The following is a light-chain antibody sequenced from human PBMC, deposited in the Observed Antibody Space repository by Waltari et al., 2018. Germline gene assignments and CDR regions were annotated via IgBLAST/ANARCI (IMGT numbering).Light chain of an antibody. Sequence: DIQMTQSPSSLSASVGDRVTITCRASQSISSYLNWYQQKPGKAPKLLIYAASSLPSGVPSRFSGSGSGTDFTLTISSLQPEDFAVYFCQQYASPPITFGQGTRLE. V-gene: IGKV1-39*01. CDR1: QSISSY. J-gene: IGKJ5*01. CDR3: QQYASPPIT. CDR2: AAS.